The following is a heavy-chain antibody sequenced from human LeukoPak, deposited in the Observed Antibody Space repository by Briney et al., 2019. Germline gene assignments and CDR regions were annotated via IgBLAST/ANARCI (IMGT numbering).Heavy chain of an antibody. D-gene: IGHD3-22*01. CDR3: AKDEGMTMIVVVMGLFAYDC. CDR2: ISASGGST. CDR1: GFTFSSYA. V-gene: IGHV3-23*01. Sequence: GGSLRLSCAASGFTFSSYAMSWVRHAPGKGLEWVSAISASGGSTYYADSVKGRFTISTDNSKNTLYLQMSSLRAEDTAVYYCAKDEGMTMIVVVMGLFAYDCWGQGVLVSV. J-gene: IGHJ4*02.